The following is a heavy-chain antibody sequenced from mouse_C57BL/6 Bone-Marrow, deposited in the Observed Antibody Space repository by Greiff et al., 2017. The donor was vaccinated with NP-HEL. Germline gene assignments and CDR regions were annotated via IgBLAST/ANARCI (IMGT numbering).Heavy chain of an antibody. Sequence: EVQLKESGPELVKPGASVKISCKASGYSFTGYYMNWVKQSPEKSLEWIGEINPSTGGTTYNQKFKAKATLTVDKSSSTAYMQLKSLTSEDSAVYYCARQLRLYFDYWGQGTTLTVSS. J-gene: IGHJ2*01. D-gene: IGHD3-2*02. CDR1: GYSFTGYY. CDR3: ARQLRLYFDY. CDR2: INPSTGGT. V-gene: IGHV1-42*01.